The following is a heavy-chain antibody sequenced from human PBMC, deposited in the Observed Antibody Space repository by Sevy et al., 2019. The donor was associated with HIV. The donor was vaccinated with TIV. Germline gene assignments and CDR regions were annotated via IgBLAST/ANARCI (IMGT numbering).Heavy chain of an antibody. V-gene: IGHV1-3*01. CDR1: GYTFTNYA. CDR2: INVGNGNT. CDR3: ARGVFCSGSSCYSEFFDY. J-gene: IGHJ4*02. D-gene: IGHD2-15*01. Sequence: ASVKVSCKASGYTFTNYAIHWVRQAPGQKLEWMGRINVGNGNTLSQKFQDRATFTRDTSASTAYMQLSSLRSEDTAVYYCARGVFCSGSSCYSEFFDYWGLGALVTVSS.